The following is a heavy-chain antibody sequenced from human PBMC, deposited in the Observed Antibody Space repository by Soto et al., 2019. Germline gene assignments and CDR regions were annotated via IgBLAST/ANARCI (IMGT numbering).Heavy chain of an antibody. CDR3: AKGGVTGKFDS. V-gene: IGHV3-23*01. Sequence: GGSLRLSCAASGFTFHTFAMSWVRQAPGKGLEWVSAIRGSGGGTYFADSVEGRFAVSRDNSKNTLYLQMDSLTADDTAFYYCAKGGVTGKFDSWGQGTLVTVSS. CDR2: IRGSGGGT. CDR1: GFTFHTFA. D-gene: IGHD2-21*02. J-gene: IGHJ4*02.